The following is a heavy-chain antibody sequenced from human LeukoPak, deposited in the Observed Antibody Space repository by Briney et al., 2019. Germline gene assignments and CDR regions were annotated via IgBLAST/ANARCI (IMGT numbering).Heavy chain of an antibody. CDR3: ARDALTDNWNDPCDDY. J-gene: IGHJ4*02. CDR2: ISSSSSYI. D-gene: IGHD1-20*01. Sequence: GGSLRLSCATSGFTFSNYEMNWVRQAPGKGLEWVSSISSSSSYIYYADSVKGRFTISRDNAKNSLYLQMNSLRAEDTAVYYCARDALTDNWNDPCDDYWGQGTLVTVSS. V-gene: IGHV3-21*01. CDR1: GFTFSNYE.